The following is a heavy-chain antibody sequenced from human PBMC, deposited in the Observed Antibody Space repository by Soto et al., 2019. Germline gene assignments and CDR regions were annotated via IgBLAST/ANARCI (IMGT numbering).Heavy chain of an antibody. Sequence: QITLKESGPTLVKPTQTLTLTCTFSGFSLSSSGVGVGWIRQPPGKALEWLTFIYWDDDKRYSPSLKSRLTITNDTSKNQVVLTLTNMDPVDTATYYCARLVVAGITYCFDSWGQGTLLTVSS. J-gene: IGHJ4*02. D-gene: IGHD2-15*01. V-gene: IGHV2-5*02. CDR1: GFSLSSSGVG. CDR2: IYWDDDK. CDR3: ARLVVAGITYCFDS.